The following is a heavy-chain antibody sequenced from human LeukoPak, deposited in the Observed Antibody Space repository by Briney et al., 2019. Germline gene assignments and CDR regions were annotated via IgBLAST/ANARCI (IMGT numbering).Heavy chain of an antibody. J-gene: IGHJ3*02. CDR3: ARGAYTARAFDI. D-gene: IGHD3-16*01. CDR1: AFTFSDYY. CDR2: ISSSSNTI. Sequence: PGGSLRLSCAASAFTFSDYYVNWICQAPGKGLEWVSYISSSSNTIYYADSVKGRFTISRDNAKNSLYLQMNSLRAEDTAVYYCARGAYTARAFDIWGQGTLVTVSS. V-gene: IGHV3-11*04.